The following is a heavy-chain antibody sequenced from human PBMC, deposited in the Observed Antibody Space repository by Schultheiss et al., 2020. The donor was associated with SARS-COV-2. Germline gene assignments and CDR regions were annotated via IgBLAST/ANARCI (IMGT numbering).Heavy chain of an antibody. CDR3: ARLGYSSSLWYFDY. V-gene: IGHV4-59*08. D-gene: IGHD6-6*01. Sequence: SETLSLTCTVSGGSISSYYWSWIRQPPGKGLEWIGSIYYSGSTYYNPSLKSRVTISVDTSKNQFSLKLSSVTAADTAVYYCARLGYSSSLWYFDYWGQGTLVTVSS. CDR1: GGSISSYY. J-gene: IGHJ4*02. CDR2: IYYSGST.